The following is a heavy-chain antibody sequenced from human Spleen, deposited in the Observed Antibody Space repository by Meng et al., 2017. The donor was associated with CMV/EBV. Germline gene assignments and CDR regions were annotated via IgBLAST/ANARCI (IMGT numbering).Heavy chain of an antibody. V-gene: IGHV4-4*02. J-gene: IGHJ5*02. CDR1: GGSISSSNW. CDR3: ARDHYGGNSRWFDP. CDR2: IYHSGST. D-gene: IGHD4-23*01. Sequence: SGGSISSSNWWRWVRQPPGKGLEWIGEIYHSGSTNYNPSLKSRVTISVDKSKNQFSLKVSSVTAADTAVYYCARDHYGGNSRWFDPWGQGTLVTVSS.